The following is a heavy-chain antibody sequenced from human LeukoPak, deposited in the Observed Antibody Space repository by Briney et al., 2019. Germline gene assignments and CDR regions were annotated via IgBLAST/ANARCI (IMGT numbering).Heavy chain of an antibody. CDR3: ARVGYSSSWFNWFDP. CDR1: GGTFSSYA. CDR2: IIPIFGTA. D-gene: IGHD6-13*01. Sequence: SVKVSCKASGGTFSSYAISWVRQAPGQGLEWMGGIIPIFGTANYAQKFQGRVTITTDESTSTAYMGLRSLRSDDTAVYYCARVGYSSSWFNWFDPWGQGTLVTVSS. J-gene: IGHJ5*02. V-gene: IGHV1-69*05.